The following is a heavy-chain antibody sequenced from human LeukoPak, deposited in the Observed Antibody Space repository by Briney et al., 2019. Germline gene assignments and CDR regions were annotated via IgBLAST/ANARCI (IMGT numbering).Heavy chain of an antibody. Sequence: GASVKVSCKASGYIFTNYYMHWVRQAPGQGLEWMGIINPSGGSTSSAQKFQGRVTMTRDTSTSTVYMELSSLRSEDTAVYYCASIVVVTARYAFDIWGQGTMVTVSS. CDR3: ASIVVVTARYAFDI. J-gene: IGHJ3*02. V-gene: IGHV1-46*01. D-gene: IGHD2-21*02. CDR1: GYIFTNYY. CDR2: INPSGGST.